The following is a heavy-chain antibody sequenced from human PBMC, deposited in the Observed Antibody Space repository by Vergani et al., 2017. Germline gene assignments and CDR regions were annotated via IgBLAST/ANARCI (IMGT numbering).Heavy chain of an antibody. V-gene: IGHV4-34*01. CDR2: SDHTGRP. J-gene: IGHJ6*03. CDR3: ARVNTETNGHLYYYYYMDV. CDR1: GGSFTSYH. D-gene: IGHD4-11*01. Sequence: QVQLQQWGGGLLKPSETLSLTCVVNGGSFTSYHWTWIRQSPGEGLEWVGDSDHTGRPDYNPSLKSRLTMSVDKSRNQFSLTRNSVTATDTAIYFCARVNTETNGHLYYYYYMDVWGQGTAVTVS.